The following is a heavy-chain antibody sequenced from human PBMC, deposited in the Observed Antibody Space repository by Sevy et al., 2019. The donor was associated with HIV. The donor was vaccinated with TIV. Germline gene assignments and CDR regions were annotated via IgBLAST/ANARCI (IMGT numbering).Heavy chain of an antibody. D-gene: IGHD3-10*01. J-gene: IGHJ3*02. V-gene: IGHV5-51*01. Sequence: GESLKISCKGSGYSFTDYWIGWVRQMPGKGLEWMGIIYPGDSDTRYSPSFQGQVTISVDKSISTAYLQWSSLKASDSAMYYCVRTFGELLGLDAFDIWGQGTMVTVSS. CDR2: IYPGDSDT. CDR1: GYSFTDYW. CDR3: VRTFGELLGLDAFDI.